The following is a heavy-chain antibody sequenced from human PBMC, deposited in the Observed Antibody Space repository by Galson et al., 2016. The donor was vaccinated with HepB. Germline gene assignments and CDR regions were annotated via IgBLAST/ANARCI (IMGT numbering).Heavy chain of an antibody. Sequence: SLRLSCAASGFNFSNYSMNWVMNWVRQAPGKGLEWVSSISSSSTYMYYADSVKGRFTISRDNAKKSLYLQMNSLRAEDTAVYYCVSLGVVGRVFDYWGQGTRVTVSS. CDR1: GFNFSNYS. V-gene: IGHV3-21*01. J-gene: IGHJ4*02. CDR2: ISSSSTYM. D-gene: IGHD2-15*01. CDR3: VSLGVVGRVFDY.